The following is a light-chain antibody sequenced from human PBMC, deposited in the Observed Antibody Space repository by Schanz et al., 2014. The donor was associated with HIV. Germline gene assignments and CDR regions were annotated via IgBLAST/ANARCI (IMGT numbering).Light chain of an antibody. J-gene: IGLJ2*01. CDR1: SSDVGGYNY. Sequence: QSALTQPASVSGSPGQSITISCTGTSSDVGGYNYVSWYQQEPGKAPKLIIYEVNKRPSGVPDRFSGSKSGNTASLTVSGLQAEDEADYYCSSYAGNNNLLFGGGTKLT. CDR3: SSYAGNNNLL. CDR2: EVN. V-gene: IGLV2-8*01.